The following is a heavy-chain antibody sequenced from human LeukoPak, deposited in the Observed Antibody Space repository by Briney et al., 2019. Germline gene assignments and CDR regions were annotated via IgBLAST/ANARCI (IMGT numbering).Heavy chain of an antibody. CDR2: ISSSSISM. J-gene: IGHJ4*02. CDR1: GFTFSSYS. V-gene: IGHV3-21*01. D-gene: IGHD3-10*01. Sequence: GGSLRLSCAASGFTFSSYSMSWVRQGPGKGLEWVSSISSSSISMFYADSVKGRFTISRDNAKNSLYLQLDSLRAEDTAVYYCARSESGRSFDYWGEGSLVTVS. CDR3: ARSESGRSFDY.